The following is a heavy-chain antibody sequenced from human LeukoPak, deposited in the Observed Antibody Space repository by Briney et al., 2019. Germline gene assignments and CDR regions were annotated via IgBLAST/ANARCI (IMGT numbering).Heavy chain of an antibody. D-gene: IGHD5-24*01. V-gene: IGHV3-23*01. CDR1: GFTISTYA. CDR3: AKEFIAGDGHVDCDS. Sequence: QPGGSLRLSCAASGFTISTYAMIWVRQAPGKGLEWVSSITSSGATTYYADSVKGRFTISRDISKNTLYLQMNSLTAEDSAVYYCAKEFIAGDGHVDCDSWGQGTLVTVSS. CDR2: ITSSGATT. J-gene: IGHJ4*02.